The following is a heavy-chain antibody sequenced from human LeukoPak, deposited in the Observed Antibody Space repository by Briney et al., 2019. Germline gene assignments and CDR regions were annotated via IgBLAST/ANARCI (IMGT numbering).Heavy chain of an antibody. CDR1: GYAFTGYY. CDR2: INPNSGGT. CDR3: ARAKRWGRDGYNLSNWFDP. Sequence: GASVKVSCKASGYAFTGYYMHWVRQAPGQGLEWMGWINPNSGGTNYAQKFQGRVTMTRDTSISTAYMELSRLRSDDTAVYYCARAKRWGRDGYNLSNWFDPWGQGTLVTVSS. V-gene: IGHV1-2*02. J-gene: IGHJ5*02. D-gene: IGHD5-24*01.